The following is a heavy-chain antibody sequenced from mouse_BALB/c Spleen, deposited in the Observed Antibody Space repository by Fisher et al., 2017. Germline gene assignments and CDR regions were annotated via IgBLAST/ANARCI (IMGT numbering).Heavy chain of an antibody. J-gene: IGHJ4*01. Sequence: GRFTISRDNAKNTLYLQMSSLKSEDTAMYYCARGITTATSYYYAMDYWGQGTSVTVSS. CDR3: ARGITTATSYYYAMDY. D-gene: IGHD1-2*01. V-gene: IGHV5-6-3*01.